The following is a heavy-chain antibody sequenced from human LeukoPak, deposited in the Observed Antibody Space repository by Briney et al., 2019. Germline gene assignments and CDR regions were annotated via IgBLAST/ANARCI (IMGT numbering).Heavy chain of an antibody. CDR1: GFTFSSYW. CDR2: IKQDGSEK. Sequence: GGSLRLSCAASGFTFSSYWMSWVRQAPGKGLEWVANIKQDGSEKYYVDSVKGRFTISRDNAKNSLYLQMNSLRAEDTAVYYCAREGSTVTTEAYYYYYYGMDVWGQGTTATVSS. V-gene: IGHV3-7*01. CDR3: AREGSTVTTEAYYYYYYGMDV. J-gene: IGHJ6*02. D-gene: IGHD4-17*01.